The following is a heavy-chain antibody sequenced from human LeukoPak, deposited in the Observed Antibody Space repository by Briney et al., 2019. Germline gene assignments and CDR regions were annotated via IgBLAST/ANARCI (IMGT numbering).Heavy chain of an antibody. CDR1: GFRFSSFA. CDR2: ISGSGGGT. D-gene: IGHD3-22*01. V-gene: IGHV3-23*01. Sequence: PGGSLRLSCAASGFRFSSFAMNWVRQAPGKGLEWVSGISGSGGGTYYADSVKGRFTISRDNSRNTLNLQMNSLRAEDTAVYYCARGHIESGGYYFFDYWGQGALVTVSS. CDR3: ARGHIESGGYYFFDY. J-gene: IGHJ4*02.